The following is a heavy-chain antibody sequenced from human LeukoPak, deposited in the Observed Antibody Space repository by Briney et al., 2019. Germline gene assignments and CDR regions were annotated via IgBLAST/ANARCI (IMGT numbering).Heavy chain of an antibody. CDR3: ARPPSYYDRSGYSLYY. D-gene: IGHD3-22*01. Sequence: GESLKISCKGSGYSFTSYWIGWVRQMPGKGLEWMGIIYPGDSDTRYSPSFQGQVTISADKSISTAYLQWSSLKASDTAMYYCARPPSYYDRSGYSLYYWGQGTLVTVSS. CDR2: IYPGDSDT. J-gene: IGHJ4*02. V-gene: IGHV5-51*01. CDR1: GYSFTSYW.